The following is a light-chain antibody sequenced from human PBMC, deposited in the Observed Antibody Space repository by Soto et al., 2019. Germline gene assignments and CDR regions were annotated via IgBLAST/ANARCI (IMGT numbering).Light chain of an antibody. CDR3: QQVHSFPIT. CDR1: QDISTW. CDR2: AAS. J-gene: IGKJ5*01. Sequence: DIQMTQSPSSVSASVGDRVIITCRASQDISTWLAWYQKKPGMAPNLLISAASNLQSGVPSRFSGSGSRTDFTLTINSLQPEDFATYYCQQVHSFPITFGQGTRLDLK. V-gene: IGKV1-12*01.